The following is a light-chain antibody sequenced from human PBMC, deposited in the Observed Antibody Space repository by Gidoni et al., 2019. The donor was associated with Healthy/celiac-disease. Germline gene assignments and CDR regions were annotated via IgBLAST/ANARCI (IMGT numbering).Light chain of an antibody. J-gene: IGKJ2*01. Sequence: EFVLTQSAGTLSLSPGESANLSCRASQSVSSSYLAWYQQKPGQAPRLLIYGASSRATGIPDRFSGSGSGTDFTLTISRLEPEDFAVYYCQQYGSSPKTFGQGTKLEIK. CDR3: QQYGSSPKT. V-gene: IGKV3-20*01. CDR2: GAS. CDR1: QSVSSSY.